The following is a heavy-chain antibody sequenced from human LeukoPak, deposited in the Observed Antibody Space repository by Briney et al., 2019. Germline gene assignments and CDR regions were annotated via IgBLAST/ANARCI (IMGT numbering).Heavy chain of an antibody. CDR2: INHSGST. V-gene: IGHV4-34*01. Sequence: SETLSLTCAVYGGSFSGYYWSWIRQPPGKGLEWIGEINHSGSTNYNPSLKSRVTISVDTSKDQFSLKLSSVTAADTAVYYCGGLGDLSDPKNCFAPGGKGTLVPVSS. CDR3: GGLGDLSDPKNCFAP. J-gene: IGHJ5*02. D-gene: IGHD3-16*02. CDR1: GGSFSGYY.